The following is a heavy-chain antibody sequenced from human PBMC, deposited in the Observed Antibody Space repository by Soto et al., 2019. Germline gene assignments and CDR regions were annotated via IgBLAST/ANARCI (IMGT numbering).Heavy chain of an antibody. V-gene: IGHV1-2*02. CDR3: ARDRGSSWYMFDY. CDR2: INPNSGGT. D-gene: IGHD6-13*01. CDR1: GYTFTCYY. J-gene: IGHJ4*02. Sequence: VKVSCRASGYTFTCYYMHWGRQAPGQGLEWMGWINPNSGGTNYAQKFQGRVTTTRDTSISTAYMELSRLRSDDPAVYSCARDRGSSWYMFDYRGKRTLVTVSS.